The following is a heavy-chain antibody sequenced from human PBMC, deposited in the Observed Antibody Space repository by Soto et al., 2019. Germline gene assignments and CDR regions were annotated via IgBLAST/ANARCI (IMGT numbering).Heavy chain of an antibody. CDR3: AIAGRGYSGYPIDY. D-gene: IGHD5-12*01. Sequence: QVQLVESGGGVVQPGRSLRLSCAASGFTFSSYGMHWVRQAPGKGLEWVAVIWYDGSNKYYADSVKGRFTISRDNSKNTLYLQMNGLRAEDTAVYYCAIAGRGYSGYPIDYWGQGTLVTVSS. CDR2: IWYDGSNK. CDR1: GFTFSSYG. V-gene: IGHV3-33*01. J-gene: IGHJ4*02.